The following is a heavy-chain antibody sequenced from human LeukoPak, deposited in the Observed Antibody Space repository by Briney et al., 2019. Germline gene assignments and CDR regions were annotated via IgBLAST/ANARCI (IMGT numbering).Heavy chain of an antibody. Sequence: PGRSLRLSCAASGFTFDDYAMHWVRQAPGKGLEWVSGISWKSGSIGYADSVKGRFTISRDNAKNSLYLQMNSLRAEDTALYYCARSRIWFGELLILPHAFDIWGQGTMVTVSS. CDR1: GFTFDDYA. CDR3: ARSRIWFGELLILPHAFDI. D-gene: IGHD3-10*01. J-gene: IGHJ3*02. V-gene: IGHV3-9*01. CDR2: ISWKSGSI.